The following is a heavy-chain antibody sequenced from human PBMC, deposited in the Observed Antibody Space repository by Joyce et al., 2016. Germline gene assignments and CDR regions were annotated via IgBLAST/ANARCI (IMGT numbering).Heavy chain of an antibody. Sequence: EVQLVQSGAEVKKPGESLRISCEGSTYIFSSYWITWVRQLPGKGLEWVGRIDASDSYTNYRPAFQGRFTFSVDRSIHTAYLQWSSLKASDTGMYYCVRFSGSYFPEDYWGQGTLVTVS. J-gene: IGHJ4*02. D-gene: IGHD1-26*01. CDR1: TYIFSSYW. V-gene: IGHV5-10-1*03. CDR2: IDASDSYT. CDR3: VRFSGSYFPEDY.